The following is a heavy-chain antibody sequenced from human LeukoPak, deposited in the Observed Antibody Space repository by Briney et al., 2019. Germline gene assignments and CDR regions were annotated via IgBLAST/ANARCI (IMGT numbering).Heavy chain of an antibody. CDR1: GFTFSNYG. Sequence: GGSLRLSCAASGFTFSNYGMSRVRQAPGKGLEWVSVISGSGANTYYADSVKGWFTISRDNSKNTLYLQVNSLRAEDTAVYYCAKAKSYYSNYDYWGQGTLVTVSS. V-gene: IGHV3-23*01. J-gene: IGHJ4*02. D-gene: IGHD4-11*01. CDR2: ISGSGANT. CDR3: AKAKSYYSNYDY.